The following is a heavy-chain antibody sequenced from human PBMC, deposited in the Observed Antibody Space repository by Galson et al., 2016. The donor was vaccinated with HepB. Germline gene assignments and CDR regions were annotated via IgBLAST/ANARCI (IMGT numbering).Heavy chain of an antibody. CDR1: GGSMSSSDW. Sequence: SATLSLTCAVSGGSMSSSDWWSWVRQSPGQGLDWIGEVYQSGNTNYHPSLQSRVNIAIDNSQKQFSLKLSTLTAADTAVYYCARGFGASGLESVCGMDVWGQGTTVTVSS. D-gene: IGHD3-10*01. CDR2: VYQSGNT. V-gene: IGHV4-4*02. CDR3: ARGFGASGLESVCGMDV. J-gene: IGHJ6*02.